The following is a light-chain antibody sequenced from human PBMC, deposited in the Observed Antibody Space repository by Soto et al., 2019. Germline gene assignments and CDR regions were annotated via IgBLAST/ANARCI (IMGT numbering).Light chain of an antibody. CDR1: NVGIKS. Sequence: SYELTQPPSVSVAPGKTARMTCGGNNVGIKSVHWYQQKPGQAPVLLIYYDSDRPSGIPERFSGSNSGNTATLTISRVEAGDEADYYCQVWDSSGEHPAVAFGGGTQLTVL. CDR3: QVWDSSGEHPAVA. V-gene: IGLV3-21*01. CDR2: YDS. J-gene: IGLJ2*01.